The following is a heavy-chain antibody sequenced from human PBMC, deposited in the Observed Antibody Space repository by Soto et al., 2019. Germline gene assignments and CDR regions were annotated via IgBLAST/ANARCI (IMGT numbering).Heavy chain of an antibody. CDR3: AKDATTVTRSDYYYYMDV. J-gene: IGHJ6*03. CDR2: ISGSGGST. Sequence: HPGGSLRLSCAASGFTFSRYSMSWVRQAPGKGLEWVSAISGSGGSTHHADSVKGRFTISRDNSKNTLYLQMNGLRAEDTAVYYCAKDATTVTRSDYYYYMDVWGKGTTVTVSS. V-gene: IGHV3-23*01. CDR1: GFTFSRYS. D-gene: IGHD4-17*01.